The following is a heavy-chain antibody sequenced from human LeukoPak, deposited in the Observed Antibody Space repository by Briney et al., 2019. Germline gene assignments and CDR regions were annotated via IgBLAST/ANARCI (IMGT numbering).Heavy chain of an antibody. CDR3: ARGAYDYVWGRPVDY. CDR2: INPNSGGT. Sequence: GAPVKVSCKASGYTFTGYYMHWVRQAPGQGLEWMGWINPNSGGTNYAQKFQGRVTMTRDTSISTAYMELSRLRSDDTAVYYCARGAYDYVWGRPVDYWGQGTLVTVSS. D-gene: IGHD3-16*01. CDR1: GYTFTGYY. V-gene: IGHV1-2*02. J-gene: IGHJ4*02.